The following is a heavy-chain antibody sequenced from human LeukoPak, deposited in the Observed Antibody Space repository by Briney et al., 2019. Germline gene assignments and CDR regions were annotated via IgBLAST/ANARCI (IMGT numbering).Heavy chain of an antibody. CDR1: GFTFDDYV. D-gene: IGHD2-15*01. CDR2: ISGDGSST. J-gene: IGHJ4*02. CDR3: TKDLAGIVAVRAAMDY. V-gene: IGHV3-43*02. Sequence: PGGSLRLSCAASGFTFDDYVMHWVRQAPGKGLDWVSLISGDGSSTYYADSVKGRFTISRDNSKNSLYLQMNSLRTEDTALYFCTKDLAGIVAVRAAMDYWGQGTVVTVSS.